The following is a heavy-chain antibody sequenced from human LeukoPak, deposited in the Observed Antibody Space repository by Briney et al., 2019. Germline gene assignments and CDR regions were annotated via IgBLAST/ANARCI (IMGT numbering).Heavy chain of an antibody. V-gene: IGHV1-8*01. J-gene: IGHJ5*02. CDR2: MNPNSGNT. D-gene: IGHD6-13*01. Sequence: ASVKVSCKASGYTFTSYDINWVRQATGQGLEWMGWMNPNSGNTVYAQKFQGRVTMTRNTSISTAYMELSSLRSEDTAVYYCARGPPNYSSSWSMGGNWLDPWGQGTLVTVSS. CDR1: GYTFTSYD. CDR3: ARGPPNYSSSWSMGGNWLDP.